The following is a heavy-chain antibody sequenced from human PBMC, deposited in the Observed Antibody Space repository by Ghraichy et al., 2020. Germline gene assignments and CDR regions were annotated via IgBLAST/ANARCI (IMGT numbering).Heavy chain of an antibody. CDR1: GGSISSYY. J-gene: IGHJ6*02. V-gene: IGHV4-59*01. Sequence: SETLSLTCTVSGGSISSYYWSWIRQPPGKGLEWIGYIYYSGSTNYNPSLKSRVTISVDTSKNQFSLKLSSVTAADTAVYYCARVRFAYGMDVWGQGTTVTVSS. CDR2: IYYSGST. D-gene: IGHD3-16*01. CDR3: ARVRFAYGMDV.